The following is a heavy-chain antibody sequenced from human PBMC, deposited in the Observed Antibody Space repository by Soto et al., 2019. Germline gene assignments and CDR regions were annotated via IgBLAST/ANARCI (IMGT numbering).Heavy chain of an antibody. CDR2: INAGNGNT. Sequence: ASVKVSCKASGYTFTGYAMHWVRQAPGQRLEWMGWINAGNGNTKYSQKFQGRVTITRDTSASTAYMELSSLRSEDTAVSYCARSIVVVTALDYWGQGTLVTVSS. CDR1: GYTFTGYA. CDR3: ARSIVVVTALDY. J-gene: IGHJ4*02. D-gene: IGHD2-21*02. V-gene: IGHV1-3*01.